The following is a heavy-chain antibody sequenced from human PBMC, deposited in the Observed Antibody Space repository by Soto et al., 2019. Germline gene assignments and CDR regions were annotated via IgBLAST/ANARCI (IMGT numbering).Heavy chain of an antibody. V-gene: IGHV2-5*02. CDR1: GFSLSTSGVG. D-gene: IGHD3-16*02. Sequence: QITLKESGPTLVKPTQTLTLTCTFSGFSLSTSGVGVGWIRQPPGKALEWLALIYWDDDKRYSPSLNSRLTITKDTSKNQVVLTMTNMDPVDTATYYFAHSSAGLAYYDYIWGSYRPGFDYWGQGTLVTVSS. CDR2: IYWDDDK. CDR3: AHSSAGLAYYDYIWGSYRPGFDY. J-gene: IGHJ4*02.